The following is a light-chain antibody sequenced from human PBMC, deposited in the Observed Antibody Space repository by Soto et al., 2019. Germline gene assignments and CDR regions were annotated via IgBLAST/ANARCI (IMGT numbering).Light chain of an antibody. CDR3: QSYDSSLSGSV. CDR2: GNS. Sequence: QSVLTQPPSVSGAPGQRVTISCTGSSSNIGAGYDVHWYQQLPGTAPKLLIYGNSNRPSGVPDRFSGSKSGTSASLAITGXXXXXXADYYCQSYDSSLSGSVFGGGTKVTVL. J-gene: IGLJ2*01. CDR1: SSNIGAGYD. V-gene: IGLV1-40*01.